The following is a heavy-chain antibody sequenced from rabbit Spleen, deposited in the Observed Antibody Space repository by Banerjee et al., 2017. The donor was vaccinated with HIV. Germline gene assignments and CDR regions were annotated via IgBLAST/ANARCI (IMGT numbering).Heavy chain of an antibody. Sequence: QLKETGGGLVQPGGSLTLSCKASGFAFATYYMSWVRQAPGKGLEWIGYIDPVFGSTYYSNWVNGRFTISSHNAQNTLYLQLNSLTAADTATYFCVRGASSSGYYSLWGQGTLVT. CDR3: VRGASSSGYYSL. V-gene: IGHV1S7*01. J-gene: IGHJ3*01. D-gene: IGHD1-1*01. CDR2: IDPVFGST. CDR1: GFAFATYY.